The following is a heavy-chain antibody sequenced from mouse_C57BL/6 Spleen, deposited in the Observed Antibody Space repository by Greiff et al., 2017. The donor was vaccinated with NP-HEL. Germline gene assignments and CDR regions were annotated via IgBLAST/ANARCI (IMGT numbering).Heavy chain of an antibody. CDR1: GYAFSSSW. V-gene: IGHV1-82*01. CDR2: IYPGDGDT. J-gene: IGHJ4*01. Sequence: VQLQQSGPELVKPGASVKISCKASGYAFSSSWMNWVKQRPGKGLEWIGRIYPGDGDTNYNGKFKGKATLTADKSSSTAYMQLSSLTSEDSAVYFCARGGGNYAMDYWGQRTSVTVSS. CDR3: ARGGGNYAMDY.